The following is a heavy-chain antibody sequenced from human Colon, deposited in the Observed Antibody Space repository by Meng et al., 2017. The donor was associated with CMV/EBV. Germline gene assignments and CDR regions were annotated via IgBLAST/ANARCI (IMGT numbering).Heavy chain of an antibody. CDR2: IYDTGRT. D-gene: IGHD2-21*02. CDR3: ARNRLECGGDCYFADS. J-gene: IGHJ5*01. CDR1: GFSVRTNY. V-gene: IGHV3-66*01. Sequence: GESLKISCAASGFSVRTNYISWVRQRPGQGLEWLSVIYDTGRTYYADSVKGRFTVSRDESKNTVFLQMNNLRAEDTAVYYCARNRLECGGDCYFADSWGQGTLVTVS.